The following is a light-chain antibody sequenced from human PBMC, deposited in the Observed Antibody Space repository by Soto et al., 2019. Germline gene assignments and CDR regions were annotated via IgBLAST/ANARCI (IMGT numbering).Light chain of an antibody. CDR2: DAS. V-gene: IGKV1-5*01. CDR1: RSISSW. CDR3: QQYNSYSST. Sequence: DIHMTQSPSTLSASVGDRVTITCRASRSISSWLAWYKQKPGKAPKLLIYDASILESGVPSRFSGVGSGTDFTLTISSLQPDDFATYYCQQYNSYSSTFGQGTKVDIK. J-gene: IGKJ1*01.